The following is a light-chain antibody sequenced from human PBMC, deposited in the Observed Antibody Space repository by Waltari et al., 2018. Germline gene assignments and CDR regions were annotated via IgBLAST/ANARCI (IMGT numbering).Light chain of an antibody. V-gene: IGKV1-9*01. J-gene: IGKJ4*01. CDR3: QQLNNFPLT. CDR1: QGISRS. Sequence: DTQLTQSPSFVSASVGDRVSITCRASQGISRSLALYQQKPGKAPKLLIYAGYTLQSGVPPRFSGSGSGTEFTLTVSSLQPEDYATYYCQQLNNFPLTFGGGTKVEIK. CDR2: AGY.